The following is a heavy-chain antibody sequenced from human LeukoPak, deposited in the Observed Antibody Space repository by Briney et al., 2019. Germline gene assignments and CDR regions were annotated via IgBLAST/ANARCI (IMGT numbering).Heavy chain of an antibody. CDR1: GFTFSSYG. CDR2: IWYDGSNK. Sequence: GRSLRLSCAASGFTFSSYGMHWVRQAPGKGLEWVAVIWYDGSNKYYADFVKGRFTISRDNSKSTLYLQMNSLRAEDTAVYYCAKDDSSSLDAFDIWGQGRMVTVSS. J-gene: IGHJ3*02. D-gene: IGHD6-13*01. CDR3: AKDDSSSLDAFDI. V-gene: IGHV3-33*06.